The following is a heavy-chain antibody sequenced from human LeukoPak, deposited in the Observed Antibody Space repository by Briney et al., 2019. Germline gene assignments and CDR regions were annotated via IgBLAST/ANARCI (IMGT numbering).Heavy chain of an antibody. V-gene: IGHV1-3*01. D-gene: IGHD3-22*01. CDR3: ANPRYDSSGYYYVD. Sequence: ASVKVSCTASGYTFTDYTMHWLRQAPGQRLDWMGWINGGSGNTKYSPEFQGRVTITRDTSASTAYMELSSLRSEDTAVYYCANPRYDSSGYYYVDWGQGTLVTVSS. CDR2: INGGSGNT. J-gene: IGHJ4*02. CDR1: GYTFTDYT.